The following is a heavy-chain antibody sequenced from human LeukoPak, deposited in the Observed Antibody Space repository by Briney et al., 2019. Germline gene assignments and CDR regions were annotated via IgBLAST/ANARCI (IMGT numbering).Heavy chain of an antibody. CDR2: IYYSGST. V-gene: IGHV4-30-4*01. Sequence: SQTLSLTCTVSGGSISSGDYYWSWIRQPPGKGLEWIGYIYYSGSTYYNPSLKSRVTISVDTSKNQFALKLSSVTAADTAVYYCAREPTLGSLWAFDIWGQGTMVTVSS. CDR1: GGSISSGDYY. J-gene: IGHJ3*02. CDR3: AREPTLGSLWAFDI. D-gene: IGHD2/OR15-2a*01.